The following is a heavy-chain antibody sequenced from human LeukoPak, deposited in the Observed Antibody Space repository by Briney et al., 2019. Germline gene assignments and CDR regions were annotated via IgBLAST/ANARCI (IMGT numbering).Heavy chain of an antibody. V-gene: IGHV1-69*13. CDR2: IIPIFDTA. J-gene: IGHJ6*02. D-gene: IGHD1-26*01. Sequence: ASVKVSCKASGYTFTSYGISWVRQAPGQGLEWMGGIIPIFDTADYAQKFQGRVTITADESTSTAYMELSSLRSEDTAVFYCARISLGAIWGYYYGMDVWGQGTTVTVSS. CDR3: ARISLGAIWGYYYGMDV. CDR1: GYTFTSYG.